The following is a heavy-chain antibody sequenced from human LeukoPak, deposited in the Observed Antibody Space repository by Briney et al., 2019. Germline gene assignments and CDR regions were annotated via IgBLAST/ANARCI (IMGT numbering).Heavy chain of an antibody. D-gene: IGHD5-18*01. CDR1: GFTFSNAW. Sequence: PGGSLRLSCAASGFTFSNAWMSWVRQAPGKGLEWVGRIKSKTDGGTTDYAAPVKGRFTISRDDSKNTLYLQMNSLKTEDTAVYYCTTAGGYSYGYALDYWGQGTLVTVSS. J-gene: IGHJ4*02. CDR2: IKSKTDGGTT. CDR3: TTAGGYSYGYALDY. V-gene: IGHV3-15*01.